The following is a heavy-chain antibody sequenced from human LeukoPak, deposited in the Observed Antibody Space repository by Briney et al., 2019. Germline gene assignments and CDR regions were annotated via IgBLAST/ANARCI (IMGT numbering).Heavy chain of an antibody. CDR3: ARQREYDYVWGSYRPPGYYFDY. V-gene: IGHV5-51*01. Sequence: GESLKISCKVSGYSFTSYWIGWVRQMPGKGLEWMGIIYPGDSDTRYSPSFQGQVTISADKSISTAYLQWSSLKASDTAMYYCARQREYDYVWGSYRPPGYYFDYWGQGTLVTVSS. J-gene: IGHJ4*02. D-gene: IGHD3-16*02. CDR1: GYSFTSYW. CDR2: IYPGDSDT.